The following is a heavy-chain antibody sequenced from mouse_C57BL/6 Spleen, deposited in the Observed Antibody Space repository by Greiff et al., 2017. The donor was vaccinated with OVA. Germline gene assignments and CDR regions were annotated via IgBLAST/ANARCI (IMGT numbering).Heavy chain of an antibody. Sequence: VQLQQPGAELVKPGASVKLSCKASGYTFTSYWMHWVKQRPGRGLEWIGRIDPNSGGTKYNEKFKSKATLTVDKPSSTAYIQLSSLTSEDSAVYYCARTPSSDWYFDVWGTGTTVTVSS. CDR3: ARTPSSDWYFDV. CDR2: IDPNSGGT. CDR1: GYTFTSYW. D-gene: IGHD1-1*01. J-gene: IGHJ1*03. V-gene: IGHV1-72*01.